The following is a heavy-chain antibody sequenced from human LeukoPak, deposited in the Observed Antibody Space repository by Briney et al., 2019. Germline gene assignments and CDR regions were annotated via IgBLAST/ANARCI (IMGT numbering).Heavy chain of an antibody. CDR1: GLTFSSHW. D-gene: IGHD1-14*01. CDR3: ATQQGGNPAY. V-gene: IGHV3-74*01. J-gene: IGHJ4*02. CDR2: ITNDGSST. Sequence: HSGGSLRLSCAASGLTFSSHWMHWVRQAPGKGLVWVSRITNDGSSTTYADSVKGRFTISRDNAKNMLYLQVNSLRAEDTAVYYYATQQGGNPAYWGQGTLVTVSS.